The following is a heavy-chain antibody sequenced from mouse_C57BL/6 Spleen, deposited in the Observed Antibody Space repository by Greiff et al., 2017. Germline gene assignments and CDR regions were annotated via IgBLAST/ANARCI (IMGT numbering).Heavy chain of an antibody. CDR2: INPSNGGT. Sequence: QVQLQQPGTELVKPGASVKLSCKASGYTFTSYWMHWVKQRPGQGLEWIGNINPSNGGTNYNEKFNSKATLTVDKSSSTAYMQLISLTSEDSAVYYCARSLTTVVADYAMDYWRQGTSVTVSS. V-gene: IGHV1-53*01. CDR3: ARSLTTVVADYAMDY. J-gene: IGHJ4*01. D-gene: IGHD1-1*01. CDR1: GYTFTSYW.